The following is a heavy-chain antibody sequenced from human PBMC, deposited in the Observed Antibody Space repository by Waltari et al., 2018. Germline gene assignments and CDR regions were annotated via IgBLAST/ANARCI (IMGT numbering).Heavy chain of an antibody. CDR1: GFTFSSYG. Sequence: EVQLVESGGGLVQPGGSLRLSCAASGFTFSSYGMFWVRQAPGRGLVCVSHINSAGSTTTYADSVKGRFTISRDNAKNTLYLQMVSLRAEDTAVYYCARDPECGDGYVLDFWGQGTLVTVSS. CDR3: ARDPECGDGYVLDF. D-gene: IGHD5-12*01. V-gene: IGHV3-74*01. J-gene: IGHJ4*02. CDR2: INSAGSTT.